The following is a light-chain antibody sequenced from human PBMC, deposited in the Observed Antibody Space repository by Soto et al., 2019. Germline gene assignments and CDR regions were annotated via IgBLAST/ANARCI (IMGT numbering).Light chain of an antibody. CDR1: TSNIGSKT. V-gene: IGLV1-44*01. CDR2: SNN. J-gene: IGLJ1*01. CDR3: AAWDDSLNGVYV. Sequence: QSVLTQPPSVSGAPGQRVTLSCTGSTSNIGSKTVNWYQQLPGTAPKLLIYSNNQRPSXVXDRFSGXXAGTSASLAISGIQSEDEADYNCAAWDDSLNGVYVFGTGPKVTV.